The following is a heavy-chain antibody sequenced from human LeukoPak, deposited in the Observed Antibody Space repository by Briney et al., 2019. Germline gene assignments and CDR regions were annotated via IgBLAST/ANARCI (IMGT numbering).Heavy chain of an antibody. V-gene: IGHV3-23*01. D-gene: IGHD3-3*01. Sequence: GGSLRLSCAASGFTFSSYAMSWVRQAPGKGLEWVSAISGSGGSTYYADSVKGRFTISRDNSKNTLYLQMNSLRAEDTAVYYRAKDRGVVINPFDYWGQGTLVTVSS. J-gene: IGHJ4*02. CDR2: ISGSGGST. CDR3: AKDRGVVINPFDY. CDR1: GFTFSSYA.